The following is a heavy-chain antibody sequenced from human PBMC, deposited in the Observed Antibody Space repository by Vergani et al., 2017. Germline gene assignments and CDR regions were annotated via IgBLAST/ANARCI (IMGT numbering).Heavy chain of an antibody. Sequence: QVQLQESGPGLVKPSETLSLTCAVSGYSISSGYYWGWIRQPPGKGLEGFGSIYLSGSTYYNPSLKSRVTISVDTSKNQFSLKLSSVTAADTAVYYCARPNYYDSSGYSGVQAFDIWGQGTMVTVSS. CDR2: IYLSGST. D-gene: IGHD3-22*01. CDR3: ARPNYYDSSGYSGVQAFDI. J-gene: IGHJ3*02. V-gene: IGHV4-38-2*01. CDR1: GYSISSGYY.